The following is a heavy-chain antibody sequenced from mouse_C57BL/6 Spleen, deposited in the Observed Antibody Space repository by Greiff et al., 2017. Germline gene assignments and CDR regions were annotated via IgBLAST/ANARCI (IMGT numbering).Heavy chain of an antibody. Sequence: EVQLVESGGGLVQPKGSLKLSCAASGFTFNTYAMHWVRQAPGKGLEWVARIRSKSSNYATYYAVSVQDRFTSSRDESQSMLYLQMNNLKTEDTAMYYCVRDGSSYWYFDVWGTGTTVTVSS. D-gene: IGHD1-1*01. J-gene: IGHJ1*03. CDR2: IRSKSSNYAT. V-gene: IGHV10-3*01. CDR1: GFTFNTYA. CDR3: VRDGSSYWYFDV.